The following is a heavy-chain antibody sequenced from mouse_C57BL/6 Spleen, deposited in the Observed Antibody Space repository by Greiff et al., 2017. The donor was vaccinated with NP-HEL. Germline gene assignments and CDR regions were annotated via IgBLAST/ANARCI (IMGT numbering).Heavy chain of an antibody. CDR1: GFTFTDYY. CDR2: IRNKANGYTT. CDR3: ARYDPLTGTDY. V-gene: IGHV7-3*01. D-gene: IGHD4-1*01. J-gene: IGHJ2*01. Sequence: EVKLVESGGGLVQPGGSLSLSCAASGFTFTDYYMSWVRQPPGKALEWLGFIRNKANGYTTEYSASVKGRFTISRDNSQSILYLQMNARRAEDSATEYDARYDPLTGTDYWCQGTTLTVSS.